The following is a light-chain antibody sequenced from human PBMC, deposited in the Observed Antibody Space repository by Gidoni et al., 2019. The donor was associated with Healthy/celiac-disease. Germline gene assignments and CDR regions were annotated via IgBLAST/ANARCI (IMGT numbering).Light chain of an antibody. J-gene: IGKJ1*01. V-gene: IGKV1-27*01. CDR3: QKYNSDPLT. CDR1: QGISNY. CDR2: AAS. Sequence: IQMTQSPSSLSASVGDRVTITCRVSQGISNYLAWYQQKPGKVPKLLIYAASTLQSGVPSRFSGSGSGTDFTLTISSLQPEDVATYYCQKYNSDPLTFGQGTKVEIK.